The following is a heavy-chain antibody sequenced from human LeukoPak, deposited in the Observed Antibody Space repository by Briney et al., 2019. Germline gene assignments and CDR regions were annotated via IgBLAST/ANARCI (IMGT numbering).Heavy chain of an antibody. D-gene: IGHD6-13*01. V-gene: IGHV1-18*01. J-gene: IGHJ6*03. CDR2: VSPYNVNT. Sequence: ASVKVSCKASGYTFTNYGIGWVRQAPGQGLEWMGWVSPYNVNTKYAQRFQDRVSMTTDTSTSTGYMELRSLRSEDTAVYYCARDEGAAGTGGDSHYYYMDVWGKGTTVTVSS. CDR1: GYTFTNYG. CDR3: ARDEGAAGTGGDSHYYYMDV.